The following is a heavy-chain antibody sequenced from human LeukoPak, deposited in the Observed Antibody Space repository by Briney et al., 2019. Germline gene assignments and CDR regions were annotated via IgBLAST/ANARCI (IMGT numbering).Heavy chain of an antibody. CDR1: GFTFSSSA. V-gene: IGHV3-23*01. CDR3: AKGGHYSFFDY. CDR2: ISNNGGYT. Sequence: AGGSLRLSCAASGFTFSSSAMSWVRQAPGKGLEWVSAISNNGGYTYYADSVKGRYTISRDNSKNTLSLQMNSLRAEDTAAYYCAKGGHYSFFDYWGQGTLVTVSS. J-gene: IGHJ4*02. D-gene: IGHD5-18*01.